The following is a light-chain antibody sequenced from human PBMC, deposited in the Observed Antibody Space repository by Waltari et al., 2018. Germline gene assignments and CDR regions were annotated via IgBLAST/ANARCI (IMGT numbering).Light chain of an antibody. CDR3: SSYTTSRTVV. V-gene: IGLV2-14*04. J-gene: IGLJ3*02. Sequence: YNYVSWYQQYPGKAPKVMIYDVINRPSGVSDRFSGSKSGNTASLTISGLQAEDEADYYCSSYTTSRTVVFGGGTKLTVL. CDR2: DVI. CDR1: YNY.